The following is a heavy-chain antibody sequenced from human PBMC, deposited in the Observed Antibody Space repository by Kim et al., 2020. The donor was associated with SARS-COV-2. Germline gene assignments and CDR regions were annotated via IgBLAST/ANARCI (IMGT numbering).Heavy chain of an antibody. D-gene: IGHD4-17*01. Sequence: GESLKISCKGSGYSFTSYWIGWVRQMPGKGLEWMGIIYPGDSDTRYSPSFQGQVTISADKSISTAYLQWSSLKASDTAMYYYVKYSPRGDYDPYFDYWGQGTLVTVSS. V-gene: IGHV5-51*01. CDR2: IYPGDSDT. CDR3: VKYSPRGDYDPYFDY. J-gene: IGHJ4*02. CDR1: GYSFTSYW.